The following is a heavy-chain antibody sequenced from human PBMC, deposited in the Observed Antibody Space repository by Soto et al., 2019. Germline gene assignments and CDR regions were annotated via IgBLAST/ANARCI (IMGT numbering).Heavy chain of an antibody. D-gene: IGHD6-25*01. V-gene: IGHV1-69*17. CDR2: IIPISGIP. J-gene: IGHJ5*02. CDR3: TRRVRQSANWFDP. Sequence: QVQLVQSGAEVKMPGASVKVPCKASGGTFNSFSMDWVRQAPGQGLEGMGGIIPISGIPNYAQRFQGRVTFSADKSTNKVYLEVSGLTNEDTAVYYCTRRVRQSANWFDPWGQGTLVTVSS. CDR1: GGTFNSFS.